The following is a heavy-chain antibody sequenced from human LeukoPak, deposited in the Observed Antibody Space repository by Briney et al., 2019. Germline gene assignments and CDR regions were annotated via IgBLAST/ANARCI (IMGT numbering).Heavy chain of an antibody. Sequence: AAVKVSCKAAGYTSTRPDVNWVRQATGKGLEWLGWMNPSDQTGYSQNFQGRLTFTRDISRNTAYMELSSLTPDDTAVYFCARYTIADGFDMWGQGTMVTVSS. D-gene: IGHD5-24*01. V-gene: IGHV1-8*01. J-gene: IGHJ3*02. CDR3: ARYTIADGFDM. CDR2: MNPSDQT. CDR1: GYTSTRPD.